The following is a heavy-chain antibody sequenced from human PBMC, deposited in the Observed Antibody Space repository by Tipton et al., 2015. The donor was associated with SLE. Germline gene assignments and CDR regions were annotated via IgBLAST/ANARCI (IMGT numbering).Heavy chain of an antibody. CDR1: GGSISSSSYY. D-gene: IGHD6-19*01. CDR2: IYYSGST. V-gene: IGHV4-39*07. J-gene: IGHJ4*02. Sequence: TLSLTCTVSGGSISSSSYYWGWIRQPPGKGLEWIGSIYYSGSTYYNPSLKRRVTISVDTSKNQFSLKLSSVTAADTAVYYCAISYRESSGSDYWGQGTLVTVSS. CDR3: AISYRESSGSDY.